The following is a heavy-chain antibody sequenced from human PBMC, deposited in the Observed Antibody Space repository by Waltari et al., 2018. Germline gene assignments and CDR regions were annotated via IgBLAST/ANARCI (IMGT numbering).Heavy chain of an antibody. V-gene: IGHV3-30*02. Sequence: QVRLVESGGGVVQPGGSLRLSCTSSGFTFSRYGMHWVRQTPGKGLGWVASIQYEGSEKSFTDFVKGRFTISRDNSKSTLYLQMNSLRPDDTAIYYCAKSRFSGSFHYFDYWGQGILVTVSS. CDR3: AKSRFSGSFHYFDY. CDR2: IQYEGSEK. J-gene: IGHJ4*02. CDR1: GFTFSRYG. D-gene: IGHD3-22*01.